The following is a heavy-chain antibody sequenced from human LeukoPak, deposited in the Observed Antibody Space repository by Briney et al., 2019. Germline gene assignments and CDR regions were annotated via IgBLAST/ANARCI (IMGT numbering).Heavy chain of an antibody. CDR2: IIPIFGTA. CDR3: ASRDPQGAFDI. Sequence: SVKVSCKASGGTLSSYAISWVRQAPGQGLEWMGGIIPIFGTANYAQKFQGRVTITTDESTSTAYMELSSLRSEDTAVYYCASRDPQGAFDIWGQGTMVTVSS. J-gene: IGHJ3*02. V-gene: IGHV1-69*05. CDR1: GGTLSSYA.